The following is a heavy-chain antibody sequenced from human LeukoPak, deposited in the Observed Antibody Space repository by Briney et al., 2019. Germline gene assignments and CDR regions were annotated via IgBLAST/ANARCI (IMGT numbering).Heavy chain of an antibody. D-gene: IGHD3-22*01. J-gene: IGHJ3*02. CDR1: GYTFTGYF. Sequence: ASVKVSCKASGYTFTGYFMHWVRQAPGQGFEWMGWINPNSGGTNFAQKFQGRVTMTRDTSISTAYMELSRLESGDTAVYYCTREGVYAPDGSGYHRDAFDIWGQGTVVIVSS. V-gene: IGHV1-2*02. CDR2: INPNSGGT. CDR3: TREGVYAPDGSGYHRDAFDI.